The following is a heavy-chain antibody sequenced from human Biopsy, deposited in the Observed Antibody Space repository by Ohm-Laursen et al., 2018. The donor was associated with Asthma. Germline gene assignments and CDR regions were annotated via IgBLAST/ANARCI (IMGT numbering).Heavy chain of an antibody. Sequence: SLRLSCAASGFVFRSHAMHWVRQAPGKGLEWVAAVSYDGGVAHYADSMKGRFTISRDNAKSTLYLQMNRLRTDDTAVYYCAKRRGYSDLTDFDHWGQGTLVTVSS. D-gene: IGHD3-3*01. J-gene: IGHJ4*02. CDR1: GFVFRSHA. CDR2: VSYDGGVA. V-gene: IGHV3-30*18. CDR3: AKRRGYSDLTDFDH.